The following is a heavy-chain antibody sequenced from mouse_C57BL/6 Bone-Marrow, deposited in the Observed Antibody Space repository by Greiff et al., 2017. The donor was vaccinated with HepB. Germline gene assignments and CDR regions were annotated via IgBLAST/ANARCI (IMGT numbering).Heavy chain of an antibody. CDR1: GFNIKDDY. CDR2: IDPENGDT. J-gene: IGHJ1*03. Sequence: EVQLQESGAELVRPGASVKLSCTASGFNIKDDYMHWVKQRPEQGLEWIGWIDPENGDTEYASKFQGKATITADTSSNTAYLQLSSLTSEDTAVYYCTRPHIPYWYFDVWGTGTTVTVSS. CDR3: TRPHIPYWYFDV. V-gene: IGHV14-4*01. D-gene: IGHD1-3*01.